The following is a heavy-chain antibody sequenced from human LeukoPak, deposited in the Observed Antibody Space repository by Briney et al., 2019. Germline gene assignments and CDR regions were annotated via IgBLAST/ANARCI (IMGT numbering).Heavy chain of an antibody. CDR2: INHSGST. CDR3: ARHRARGIRPFDP. J-gene: IGHJ5*02. V-gene: IGHV4-34*01. CDR1: GGSFSGYY. Sequence: SETLSLTCAVYGGSFSGYYWSWIRQPPGKGLEWIGEINHSGSTNYNPSLKSRVTISVDTSKNQFSLKLSSVTAADTAMYYCARHRARGIRPFDPWGQGTLVTVSS.